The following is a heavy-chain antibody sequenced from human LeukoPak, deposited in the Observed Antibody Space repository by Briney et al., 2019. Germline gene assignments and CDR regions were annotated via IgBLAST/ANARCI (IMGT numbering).Heavy chain of an antibody. D-gene: IGHD3-3*01. CDR1: GFTFSSYA. Sequence: GGSLRLSCAASGFTFSSYAMNWVCKAPGKGLDRVSAISVSGGSTYYADSVKGRFTISRDNSKNTLYLQMNSLRAEDTAVYYCAKSRFLEWLRPRNWFDLWGQGTLVTVSS. CDR3: AKSRFLEWLRPRNWFDL. CDR2: ISVSGGST. V-gene: IGHV3-23*01. J-gene: IGHJ5*02.